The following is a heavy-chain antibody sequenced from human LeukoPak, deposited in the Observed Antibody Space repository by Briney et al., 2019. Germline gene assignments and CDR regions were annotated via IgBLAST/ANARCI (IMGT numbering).Heavy chain of an antibody. J-gene: IGHJ4*02. CDR3: ARGVDYYDRSGYLDY. V-gene: IGHV4-34*01. CDR1: GGSFSGYY. D-gene: IGHD3-22*01. CDR2: INHSGST. Sequence: SETLSLTCAVYGGSFSGYYWSWIRQPPGKGLEWIGEINHSGSTNYNPSLKSRVTISVDTSKNQFSLKLSSVTAADTAVYYCARGVDYYDRSGYLDYWGQGTLVTVSS.